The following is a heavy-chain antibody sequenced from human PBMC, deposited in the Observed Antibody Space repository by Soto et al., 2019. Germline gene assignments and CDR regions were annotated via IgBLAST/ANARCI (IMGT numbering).Heavy chain of an antibody. Sequence: EVQLVESGGGLVQPGGSLRLSCAASGFTFSSYSMNWVRQAPGKGLEWVSYISSSRSTIYYADSVKGRFTISRDNAKNSLYLQMNSLRAEDTAVYYCARAWSGYYTGANWFDPWGQGTLVTVSS. CDR2: ISSSRSTI. J-gene: IGHJ5*02. D-gene: IGHD3-3*01. CDR1: GFTFSSYS. CDR3: ARAWSGYYTGANWFDP. V-gene: IGHV3-48*01.